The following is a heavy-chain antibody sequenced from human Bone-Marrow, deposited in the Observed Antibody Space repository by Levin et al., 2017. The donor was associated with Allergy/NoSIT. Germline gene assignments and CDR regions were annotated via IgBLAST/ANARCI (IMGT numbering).Heavy chain of an antibody. CDR3: ARDFSGRGDGTQGQGTIDY. D-gene: IGHD1-14*01. Sequence: GGSLRLSCAASGFTFSSYWMSWVRQAPGKGLEWVANIKQDGSEKYYVDSVKGRFTISRDNAKNSLYLQMNSLRAEDTAVYYCARDFSGRGDGTQGQGTIDYWGQGTLVTVSS. CDR1: GFTFSSYW. CDR2: IKQDGSEK. J-gene: IGHJ4*02. V-gene: IGHV3-7*01.